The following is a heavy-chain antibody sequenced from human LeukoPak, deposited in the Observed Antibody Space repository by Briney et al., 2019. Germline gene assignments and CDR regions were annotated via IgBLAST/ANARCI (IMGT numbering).Heavy chain of an antibody. Sequence: GGSLRLSCAASGFTVSSNYMSWVRQAPGKGLEWVSVIYSGGSTYYADSVKGRFTISRDNAKNSLYLQMNSLRAEDTAVYYCARYGDFWSGFMDVWGQGTTVTVSS. V-gene: IGHV3-53*01. CDR1: GFTVSSNY. CDR2: IYSGGST. J-gene: IGHJ6*02. D-gene: IGHD3-3*01. CDR3: ARYGDFWSGFMDV.